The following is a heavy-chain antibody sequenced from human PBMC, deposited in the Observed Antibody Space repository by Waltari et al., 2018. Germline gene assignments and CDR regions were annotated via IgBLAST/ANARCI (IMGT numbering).Heavy chain of an antibody. CDR3: ARGQAQWLVPNWYFDL. J-gene: IGHJ2*01. D-gene: IGHD6-19*01. Sequence: QLQLQESGPGLVKPSETLSLTCTVSGGSISSSSYYWGWIRQPPGKGLEWIGSIDYSGSTYYNTSLKSRVTISVDTSKNQFCLKLSSVTAADTAVYYCARGQAQWLVPNWYFDLWGRGTLVTVSS. CDR2: IDYSGST. V-gene: IGHV4-39*07. CDR1: GGSISSSSYY.